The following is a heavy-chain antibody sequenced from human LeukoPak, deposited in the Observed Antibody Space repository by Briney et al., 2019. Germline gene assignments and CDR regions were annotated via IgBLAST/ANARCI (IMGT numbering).Heavy chain of an antibody. Sequence: GGSLRLSCAAAGFTFSSYWMHWVRQVPGKGLVWVSRINSDGRITGYADSVKGRFTISRDNAKNTLCLQMNSLRAEDTAVYYCARFLTVAVVPQRVDSWGQGTLVTVSS. V-gene: IGHV3-74*01. J-gene: IGHJ4*02. CDR1: GFTFSSYW. D-gene: IGHD6-19*01. CDR3: ARFLTVAVVPQRVDS. CDR2: INSDGRIT.